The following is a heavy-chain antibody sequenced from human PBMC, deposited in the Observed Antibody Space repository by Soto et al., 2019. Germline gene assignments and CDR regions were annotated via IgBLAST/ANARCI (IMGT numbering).Heavy chain of an antibody. D-gene: IGHD3-22*01. Sequence: QVQLQESGRGLVKPSETLSLTCTVSGGSISSYYWSWIRQAPGKWLEWIGYIYYSGSTNYNPSLKSRVTISVDTSKNQFSLKLSSVTAADTAVYYCAGRAHSYDSSGYGYDFDYWGQGTLVAVSS. CDR1: GGSISSYY. CDR2: IYYSGST. J-gene: IGHJ4*02. V-gene: IGHV4-59*01. CDR3: AGRAHSYDSSGYGYDFDY.